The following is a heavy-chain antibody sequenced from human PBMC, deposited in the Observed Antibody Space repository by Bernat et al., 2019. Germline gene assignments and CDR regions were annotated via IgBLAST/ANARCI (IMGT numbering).Heavy chain of an antibody. D-gene: IGHD5-18*01. CDR2: ISWNSDKI. J-gene: IGHJ5*02. CDR3: AKVYSYGRWWDWFDP. V-gene: IGHV3-9*01. Sequence: EVQLVESGGGLVQPERSLRLSCAASGFTFDDYAMHWVRQAPGKGLEWVSGISWNSDKIDYADSVKGRFTISRDNAKKSLYLQMNSLRTEDTALYYCAKVYSYGRWWDWFDPWGQGTLVTVSS. CDR1: GFTFDDYA.